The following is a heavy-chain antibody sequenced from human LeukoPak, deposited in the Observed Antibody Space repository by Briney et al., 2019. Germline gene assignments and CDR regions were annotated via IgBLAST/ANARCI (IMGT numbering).Heavy chain of an antibody. V-gene: IGHV1-2*02. J-gene: IGHJ5*02. CDR2: INPNSGGT. Sequence: GASVKVSCKASGYTFTGYYMHWVRQAPGQGLEWMGWINPNSGGTNYAQKFQGRVTMTRDTSISTAYMELSRLRSDDTAVYYCTRPYYDFWSGYADNRFDPWGRGTLVTVSS. D-gene: IGHD3-3*01. CDR1: GYTFTGYY. CDR3: TRPYYDFWSGYADNRFDP.